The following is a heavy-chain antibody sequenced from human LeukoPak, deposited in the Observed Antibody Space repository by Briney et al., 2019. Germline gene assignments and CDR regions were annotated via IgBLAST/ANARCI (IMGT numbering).Heavy chain of an antibody. CDR3: ARDLVGYYYDSSGYGINRAEYFQH. D-gene: IGHD3-22*01. CDR1: GFTVSSNY. J-gene: IGHJ1*01. V-gene: IGHV3-53*01. CDR2: IYSGGST. Sequence: GGSLRLSCAASGFTVSSNYMSWVRQAPGKGLEWVSVIYSGGSTYYADSVKGRFTISRDNSKNTLYLQMNSLRAEDTAVYYCARDLVGYYYDSSGYGINRAEYFQHWGQGTLVTVSS.